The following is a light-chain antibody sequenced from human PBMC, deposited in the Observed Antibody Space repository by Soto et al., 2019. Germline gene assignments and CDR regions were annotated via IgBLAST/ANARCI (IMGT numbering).Light chain of an antibody. Sequence: ILMTQSPATLSVSPGERATLSCRASQSVSNNLAWYQQKPGQAPRLLIYDASTRATGIPARFSGSGSGTECTRTIIGLQSEDFAVYYCQQYNNWPPWTFGQGTKVEIK. CDR2: DAS. J-gene: IGKJ1*01. V-gene: IGKV3-15*01. CDR3: QQYNNWPPWT. CDR1: QSVSNN.